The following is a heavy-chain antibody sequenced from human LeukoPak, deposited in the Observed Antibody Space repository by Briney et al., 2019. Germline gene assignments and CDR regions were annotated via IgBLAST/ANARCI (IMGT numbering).Heavy chain of an antibody. D-gene: IGHD2-15*01. CDR3: ARDQEGRSCSGGTCYLGWSFDL. J-gene: IGHJ2*01. V-gene: IGHV3-53*01. CDR2: IYSGGST. Sequence: PGGSLRLSCAASGLIVSSNYMNWVRQAPGKGLEWVSIIYSGGSTHYADSVKGRFTVSRDNSKNTLYLQMNSLRAEDTAAYYCARDQEGRSCSGGTCYLGWSFDLWGRGTLVTVSS. CDR1: GLIVSSNY.